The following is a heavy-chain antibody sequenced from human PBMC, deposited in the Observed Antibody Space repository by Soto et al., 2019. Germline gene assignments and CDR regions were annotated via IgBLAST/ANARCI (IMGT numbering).Heavy chain of an antibody. J-gene: IGHJ6*02. D-gene: IGHD1-26*01. V-gene: IGHV4-4*07. Sequence: SETLSLTCNVSGGSIRSYYWSWIRQPAGKPLEWIGRIYTTGSTNYNPSLKSRVTMSIDTSKSQFSLKVSSVTAADTAVYYRAREGASGFGMDVWGQGTTVTVSS. CDR1: GGSIRSYY. CDR2: IYTTGST. CDR3: AREGASGFGMDV.